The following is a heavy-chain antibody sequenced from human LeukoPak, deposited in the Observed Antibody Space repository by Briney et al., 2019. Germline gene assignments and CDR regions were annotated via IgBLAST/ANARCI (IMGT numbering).Heavy chain of an antibody. Sequence: SVKVSCKASGYTFTGYYIHWVGQAPGQGLEWMGWFNPNSGGTNYAQKFQGRVTMTRDTSISTAYMELSRLTSDDTAVYYCTREGSSSYHNDYWGQGTLVTVSS. CDR1: GYTFTGYY. CDR3: TREGSSSYHNDY. D-gene: IGHD6-13*01. J-gene: IGHJ4*02. CDR2: FNPNSGGT. V-gene: IGHV1-2*02.